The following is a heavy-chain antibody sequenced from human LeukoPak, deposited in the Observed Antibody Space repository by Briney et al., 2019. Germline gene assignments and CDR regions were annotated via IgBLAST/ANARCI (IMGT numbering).Heavy chain of an antibody. D-gene: IGHD2-2*01. V-gene: IGHV3-69-1*02. Sequence: GGPLRLSFVVPESTFSRSAMTGCRQAPGKGQEWVSSIRSTSDIYYADSMKGRLTISSDNANNSLSLEMKNLRPDAAIDDYCARDFYQPPSIYCWGRGTLVTVSS. J-gene: IGHJ4*02. CDR3: ARDFYQPPSIYC. CDR2: IRSTSDI. CDR1: ESTFSRSA.